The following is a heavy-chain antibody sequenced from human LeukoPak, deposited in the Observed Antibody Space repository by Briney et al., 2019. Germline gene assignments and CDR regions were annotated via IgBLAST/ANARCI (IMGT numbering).Heavy chain of an antibody. CDR3: ARDRSGSNDPNPYYYYGMDV. V-gene: IGHV4-59*12. D-gene: IGHD1-26*01. CDR2: IYYIGST. J-gene: IGHJ6*02. Sequence: SETLSLTCTVSGGSISSYYWSWIRQPPGKGLEWIGYIYYIGSTDYNPSLKSRVTISVDTSKNQFSLKLSSVTAADTAVYYCARDRSGSNDPNPYYYYGMDVWGQGTTVTVSS. CDR1: GGSISSYY.